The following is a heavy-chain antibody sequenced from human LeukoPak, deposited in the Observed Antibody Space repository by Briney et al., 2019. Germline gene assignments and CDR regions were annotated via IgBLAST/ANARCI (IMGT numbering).Heavy chain of an antibody. J-gene: IGHJ4*02. CDR1: GYTFTSYY. CDR2: INPSGGST. D-gene: IGHD4-17*01. V-gene: IGHV1-46*01. CDR3: ARDKVWISPTVTTYFDY. Sequence: ASVKVSCKASGYTFTSYYMHWVRQAPGQGLEWMGIINPSGGSTSYAQKFQGRVTMTRDTSTSTVYMELSSLRSEDTAVYYCARDKVWISPTVTTYFDYWGQGTLVTVSS.